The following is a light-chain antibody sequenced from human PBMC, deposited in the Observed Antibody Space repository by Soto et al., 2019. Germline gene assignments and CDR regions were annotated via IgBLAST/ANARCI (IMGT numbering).Light chain of an antibody. CDR2: GAS. CDR1: QSVTSGY. V-gene: IGKV3-20*01. CDR3: QQYANSPRT. J-gene: IGKJ1*01. Sequence: EIVLTQSPGALSLSPGERATLSCRASQSVTSGYLAWYQQKPGQAPRLLIYGASNRATGTPDRFSGSGSGTDFTLTIGRLEPEDFAVYYCQQYANSPRTFGQGTKVEIK.